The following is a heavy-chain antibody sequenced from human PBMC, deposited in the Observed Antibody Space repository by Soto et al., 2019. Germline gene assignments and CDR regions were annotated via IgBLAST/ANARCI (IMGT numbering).Heavy chain of an antibody. CDR3: AKAPYYYDSSGYPY. J-gene: IGHJ4*02. V-gene: IGHV3-23*01. Sequence: GGSLRLSCAASGFTFSSYAMSWVRQAPGKGLEWVSAISGSGGSTYYADSVKGRFTISRDNSKNTLYLQMNSLRAEDTAVYYWAKAPYYYDSSGYPYWGKGTLVTVSS. CDR2: ISGSGGST. D-gene: IGHD3-22*01. CDR1: GFTFSSYA.